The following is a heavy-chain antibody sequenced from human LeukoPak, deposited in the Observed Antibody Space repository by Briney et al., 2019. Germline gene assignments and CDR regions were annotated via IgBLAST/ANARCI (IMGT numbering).Heavy chain of an antibody. CDR3: ARDGGYSSACFDN. V-gene: IGHV3-64*01. CDR2: INNNGDSP. J-gene: IGHJ4*02. CDR1: GFTFNRFA. D-gene: IGHD6-6*01. Sequence: PGGSLRLSCVASGFTFNRFAMHWDRQAPGRGLEYVSAINNNGDSPYYAKSVKGRFTISRDNSKNTLYLQMGSLTTEDMAVYYCARDGGYSSACFDNWGQGTLVTVSS.